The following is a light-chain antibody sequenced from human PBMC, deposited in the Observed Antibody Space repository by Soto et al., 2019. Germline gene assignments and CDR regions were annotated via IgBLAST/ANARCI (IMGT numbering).Light chain of an antibody. CDR3: QQRSTWPPFS. V-gene: IGKV3D-20*02. Sequence: EIVLSQSPGTLSLSPGERATLSCRASQSVTSTYLAWYQQKTGQAPRLLIYGASSRATGIPDRFSGSGSGTDFTLTISSLEPEDFAVYYCQQRSTWPPFSFGPGTKVDIK. CDR1: QSVTSTY. J-gene: IGKJ3*01. CDR2: GAS.